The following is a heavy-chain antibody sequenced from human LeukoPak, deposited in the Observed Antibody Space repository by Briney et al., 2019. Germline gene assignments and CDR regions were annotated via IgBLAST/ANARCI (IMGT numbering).Heavy chain of an antibody. CDR3: AKVGTQSNRFFVSFAS. D-gene: IGHD3-3*01. V-gene: IGHV3-23*01. CDR2: IGNTET. J-gene: IGHJ4*02. CDR1: GFPFETNA. Sequence: GGSLRLSCATSGFPFETNAMSWVRQAPGKGLEWVATIGNTETFYADSVTGRFTISRDNSKNTVNLQMNRLRVEDTAIYYCAKVGTQSNRFFVSFASWAQEPLVPVSS.